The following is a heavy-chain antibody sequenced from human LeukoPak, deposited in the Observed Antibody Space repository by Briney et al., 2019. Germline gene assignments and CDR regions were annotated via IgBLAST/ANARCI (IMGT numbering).Heavy chain of an antibody. D-gene: IGHD1-26*01. CDR1: GFTFSSYG. J-gene: IGHJ5*02. Sequence: PGGSLRLSCAASGFTFSSYGRHGVRQAPGKGLEGGAFIRYDGSNKYYADSVKGRFTISRDNSKNTLYLQMNSLRAEDTAVYYCAKGGIVGAILLGTWGQGTLVTVSS. CDR3: AKGGIVGAILLGT. V-gene: IGHV3-30*02. CDR2: IRYDGSNK.